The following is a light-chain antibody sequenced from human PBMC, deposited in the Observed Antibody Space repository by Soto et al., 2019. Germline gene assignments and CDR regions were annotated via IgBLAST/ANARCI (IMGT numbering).Light chain of an antibody. CDR1: SGSIASNY. V-gene: IGLV6-57*02. CDR3: QV. CDR2: EDN. J-gene: IGLJ1*01. Sequence: NFMLTQPHSVSESPGKTVTISCTGSSGSIASNYVQWYQQRPGSAPTTVIYEDNQRPSGVPDRFSGSIDSSSNSASLTISGLKTEDEADYYGQVFGTGTKVTVL.